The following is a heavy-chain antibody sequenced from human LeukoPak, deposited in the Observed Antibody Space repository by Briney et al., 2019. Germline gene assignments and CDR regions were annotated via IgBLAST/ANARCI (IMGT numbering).Heavy chain of an antibody. V-gene: IGHV1-18*01. CDR2: ISAYNGNT. Sequence: GASVKVSCKASGYTFTSYGISWVRQAPGQGLEWMGWISAYNGNTNYAQKLQGRVTVTTDTSTSTAYMELRSLRSDDTAVYYCARASLWGRLSTNYYYYMDVWGKGTTVTVSS. CDR1: GYTFTSYG. J-gene: IGHJ6*03. D-gene: IGHD3-16*02. CDR3: ARASLWGRLSTNYYYYMDV.